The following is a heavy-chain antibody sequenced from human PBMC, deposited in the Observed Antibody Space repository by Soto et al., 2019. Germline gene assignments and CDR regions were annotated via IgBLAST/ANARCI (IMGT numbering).Heavy chain of an antibody. V-gene: IGHV3-33*01. D-gene: IGHD2-2*01. CDR1: GFTFSSYG. Sequence: GGSLRLSCAASGFTFSSYGMHWVRQAPGKGLEWVAVIWYDGSNKYYADSVKGRFTISRDNSKNTLYLQMNSLRAEDTAVYYCARCLAESSTSCYYIDYWGQGTLVTVSS. J-gene: IGHJ4*02. CDR3: ARCLAESSTSCYYIDY. CDR2: IWYDGSNK.